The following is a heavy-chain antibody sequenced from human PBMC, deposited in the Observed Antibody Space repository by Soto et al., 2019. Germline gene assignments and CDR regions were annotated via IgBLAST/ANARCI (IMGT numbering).Heavy chain of an antibody. Sequence: EVQLVESGRGLVQPGGSLKLSCAASGFTFSDSTMHWVRQASGKGLEWVGRIRNKANSYATAYAASVKGRFTVSRDDSKNTAYLQMNGLKTEDTAVYYCTSSFVVVTAIAASWGQGTLVTVSS. CDR1: GFTFSDST. V-gene: IGHV3-73*02. J-gene: IGHJ5*02. D-gene: IGHD2-21*02. CDR2: IRNKANSYAT. CDR3: TSSFVVVTAIAAS.